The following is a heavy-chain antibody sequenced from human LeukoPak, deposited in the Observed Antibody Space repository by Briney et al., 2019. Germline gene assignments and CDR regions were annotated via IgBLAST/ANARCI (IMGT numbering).Heavy chain of an antibody. Sequence: GGSLRLSCAASGFTFSNYAMHWVRQAPGKGLEWVAVVSYDGSNKYYADSVKGRFTISRDNSKNTAYLQMDSLRVEDTAVYYCAKDFGTTSVTSAGGMDVWGHGTTVIVSS. J-gene: IGHJ6*02. CDR3: AKDFGTTSVTSAGGMDV. D-gene: IGHD4-17*01. V-gene: IGHV3-30*04. CDR2: VSYDGSNK. CDR1: GFTFSNYA.